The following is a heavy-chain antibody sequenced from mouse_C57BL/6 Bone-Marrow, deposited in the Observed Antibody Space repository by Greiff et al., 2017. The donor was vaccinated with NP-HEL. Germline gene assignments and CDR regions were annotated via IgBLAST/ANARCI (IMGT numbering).Heavy chain of an antibody. CDR1: GYTFTSYG. D-gene: IGHD1-1*01. V-gene: IGHV1-81*01. Sequence: VQLQQSGAELARPGASVKLSCKASGYTFTSYGISWVKQRTGQGLGWIGEIYPRSGNTYYNEKFKGKATLTADKSSSTAYMELRSLTSEDSAVYFCARLYGSSPWFAYWGQGTLVTVSA. CDR2: IYPRSGNT. CDR3: ARLYGSSPWFAY. J-gene: IGHJ3*01.